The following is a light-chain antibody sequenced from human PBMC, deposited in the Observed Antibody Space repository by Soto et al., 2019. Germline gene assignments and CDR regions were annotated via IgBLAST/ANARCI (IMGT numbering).Light chain of an antibody. J-gene: IGLJ3*02. CDR2: SNN. Sequence: QSVMTQPPSASGTPGRRVTISCSGSTSNIGSNSVNWYQHLPGTAPKLLIYSNNRRPSGVPGRISGSKSGTSASLAINRLQSEDEAEYYCAAWDDSLSGWVFGGGTKLTVL. CDR1: TSNIGSNS. CDR3: AAWDDSLSGWV. V-gene: IGLV1-44*01.